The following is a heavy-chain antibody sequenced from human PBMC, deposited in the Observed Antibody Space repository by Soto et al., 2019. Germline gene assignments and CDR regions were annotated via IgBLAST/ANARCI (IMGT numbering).Heavy chain of an antibody. Sequence: PGGSLRLSCAASGSTFSSYWMHWVRQAPGKGLVWVSRINSDGSSTSYADSVKGRFTISRDNAKNTLYLQMNSLRAEDTAVYYCARDGILEWYEGCNWFDPWGQGTLVTAPQ. D-gene: IGHD3-3*01. CDR1: GSTFSSYW. CDR2: INSDGSST. J-gene: IGHJ5*02. V-gene: IGHV3-74*01. CDR3: ARDGILEWYEGCNWFDP.